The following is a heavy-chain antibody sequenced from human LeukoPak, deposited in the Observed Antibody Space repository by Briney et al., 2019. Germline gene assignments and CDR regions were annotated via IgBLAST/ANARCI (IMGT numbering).Heavy chain of an antibody. CDR1: GFTFSSYA. V-gene: IGHV3-23*01. Sequence: GGSLRLSCAASGFTFSSYAMSWVRQAPGKGLEWVSAISGSGGSTYYADSVKGRFTISRDNSKNTLYLQMNSLRAEDTAVYYCAKDPIESRGIAVAGTDAYFDLWGRGTLVTVSS. CDR2: ISGSGGST. D-gene: IGHD6-19*01. J-gene: IGHJ2*01. CDR3: AKDPIESRGIAVAGTDAYFDL.